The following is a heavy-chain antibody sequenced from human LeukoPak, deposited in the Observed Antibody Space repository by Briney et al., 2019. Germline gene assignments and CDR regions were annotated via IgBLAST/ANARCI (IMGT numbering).Heavy chain of an antibody. D-gene: IGHD5-12*01. V-gene: IGHV3-23*01. J-gene: IGHJ4*02. CDR2: ISASGDAT. CDR3: TKWPGYGDS. Sequence: GGSLRLSRAASGFTFSSYAMTWVRQAPGKGLEWVSGISASGDATFYADSVKGRFTISRDNSKNTVDLQMNSLRAEDTAVYYCTKWPGYGDSWGQGTLVTVSS. CDR1: GFTFSSYA.